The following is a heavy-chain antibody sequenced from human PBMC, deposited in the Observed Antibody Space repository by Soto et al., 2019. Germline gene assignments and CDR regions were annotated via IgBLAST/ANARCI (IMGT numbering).Heavy chain of an antibody. J-gene: IGHJ4*02. CDR1: GFTFSSYA. Sequence: GGSLRLSCAASGFTFSSYAMSWVRQAPGKGLEWVSYISSSSGTISYANSVKGRFTISRDNAQNSLYLQMTSLRAEDTAVYYCARGTYRSKTDFDYWGQGTLVTVS. D-gene: IGHD6-13*01. V-gene: IGHV3-48*04. CDR3: ARGTYRSKTDFDY. CDR2: ISSSSGTI.